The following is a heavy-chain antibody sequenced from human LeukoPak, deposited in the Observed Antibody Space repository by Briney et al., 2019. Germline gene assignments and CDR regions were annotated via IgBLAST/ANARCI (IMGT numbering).Heavy chain of an antibody. J-gene: IGHJ5*02. CDR1: GFIFSSHG. V-gene: IGHV3-23*01. CDR3: ARDLTYYYDSSGS. Sequence: GGTLRLSCAASGFIFSSHGMNWVRQAPGKGLEWVSGISPSGDITYYADSVKGRFTISRHNAKNSLYLQMNSLRAEDTAVYYCARDLTYYYDSSGSWGQGTLVTVSS. D-gene: IGHD3-22*01. CDR2: ISPSGDIT.